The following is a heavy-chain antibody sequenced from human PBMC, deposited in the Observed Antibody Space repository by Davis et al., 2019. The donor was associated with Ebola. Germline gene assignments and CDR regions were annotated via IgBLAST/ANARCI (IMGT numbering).Heavy chain of an antibody. J-gene: IGHJ5*02. V-gene: IGHV1-46*01. Sequence: ASVKVSCKASGYTFTSYYMHWVRQAPGQGLEWMGIINPSGGSTSYAQKFQGRVTMTRDTSTSTVYMELSSLRSEDTAVYYCARADSTTGTTFWFDPWGQGTLVTVSS. CDR2: INPSGGST. CDR1: GYTFTSYY. D-gene: IGHD1-1*01. CDR3: ARADSTTGTTFWFDP.